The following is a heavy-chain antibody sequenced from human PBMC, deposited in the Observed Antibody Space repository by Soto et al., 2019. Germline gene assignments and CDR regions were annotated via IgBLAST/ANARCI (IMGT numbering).Heavy chain of an antibody. CDR3: AKGYYYGMDV. V-gene: IGHV3-9*01. J-gene: IGHJ6*02. Sequence: GGSLRLSCAASGFTFDDYAMHWVRQAPGKGLEWVSGISWNSGSIGYADSVKGRFTISRDNAKNSLYLQMNSLRAEDTALYYCAKGYYYGMDVWGQGTTVTVSS. CDR1: GFTFDDYA. CDR2: ISWNSGSI.